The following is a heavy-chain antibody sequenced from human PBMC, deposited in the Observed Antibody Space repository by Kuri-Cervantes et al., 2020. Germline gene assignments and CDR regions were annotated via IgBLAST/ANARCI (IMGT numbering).Heavy chain of an antibody. CDR3: ARARGIWFGANYKDV. CDR1: GGSFSGYY. D-gene: IGHD3-10*01. CDR2: INHSGST. J-gene: IGHJ6*03. Sequence: SETLSLTCAVYGGSFSGYYWSWIRQPPGKGLEWIGEINHSGSTNYNPSLKSRVTISVDTSKNQFSLKLSSVTAADTAVYYCARARGIWFGANYKDVWGKGTAVTVSS. V-gene: IGHV4-34*01.